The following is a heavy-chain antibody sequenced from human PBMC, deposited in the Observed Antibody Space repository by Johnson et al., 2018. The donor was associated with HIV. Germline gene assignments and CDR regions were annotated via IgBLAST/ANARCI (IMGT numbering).Heavy chain of an antibody. CDR3: VRRMVVGYVAFDI. CDR2: ISSSGRTT. V-gene: IGHV3-11*04. J-gene: IGHJ3*02. D-gene: IGHD2-21*01. CDR1: GFTFSDHY. Sequence: QVQLVESGGGLVKAGGSLRLSCAASGFTFSDHYMTWIRQAPGKGLECISSISSSGRTTYYADSVKGRFTISRNNDQNSMLLQMNSLRADDTAVYFCVRRMVVGYVAFDIWGQGTMVSVSS.